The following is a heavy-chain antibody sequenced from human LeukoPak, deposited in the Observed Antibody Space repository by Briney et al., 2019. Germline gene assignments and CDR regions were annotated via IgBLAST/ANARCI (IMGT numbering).Heavy chain of an antibody. J-gene: IGHJ3*02. CDR2: ISAYNGNT. CDR3: ARLGYYYDSSGGMNTFDI. CDR1: GYTFTSHG. D-gene: IGHD3-22*01. Sequence: ASVKVYGKGSGYTFTSHGISWVRKAPGQGLEWMGWISAYNGNTNYAQKLQGRVTMTTDTSTSTAYMELRSLRSDDTAVYYCARLGYYYDSSGGMNTFDIWGQGTMVTVSS. V-gene: IGHV1-18*01.